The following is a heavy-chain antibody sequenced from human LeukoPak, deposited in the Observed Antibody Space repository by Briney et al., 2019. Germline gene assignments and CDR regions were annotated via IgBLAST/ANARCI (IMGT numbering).Heavy chain of an antibody. CDR3: ATPMIRGVNMKHFDY. Sequence: GGSLRLSCAAPGFTFTDAWMSWVRQVPGKGLEWVGRIKRKSDGGTTDHAAPVKGTFTISRDDSTNTLYLQMNSLRAEDTAVYYCATPMIRGVNMKHFDYWGQGTLVTVSS. D-gene: IGHD3-10*01. CDR1: GFTFTDAW. V-gene: IGHV3-15*01. CDR2: IKRKSDGGTT. J-gene: IGHJ4*02.